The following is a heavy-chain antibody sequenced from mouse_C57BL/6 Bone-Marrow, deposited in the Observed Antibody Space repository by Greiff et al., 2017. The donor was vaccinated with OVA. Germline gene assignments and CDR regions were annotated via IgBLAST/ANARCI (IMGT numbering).Heavy chain of an antibody. CDR2: IHTNSGST. J-gene: IGHJ3*01. D-gene: IGHD2-10*01. V-gene: IGHV1-64*01. CDR1: GYTFTSYW. CDR3: ERGTLPEGFAY. Sequence: QVQLQQPGAELVKPGASVKLSCKASGYTFTSYWMHWVKQRPGQGLEWIGMIHTNSGSTNYNEKFKSKATLTVDQSYSTAYMQLISLTSEDSAVYYCERGTLPEGFAYWGQGTLVTVSA.